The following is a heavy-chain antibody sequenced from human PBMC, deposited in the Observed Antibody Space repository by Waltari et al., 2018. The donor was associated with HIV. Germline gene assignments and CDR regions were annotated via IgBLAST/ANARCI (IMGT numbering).Heavy chain of an antibody. D-gene: IGHD2-15*01. V-gene: IGHV1-2*06. CDR3: ARGESVSVSNIPPGYRFDF. Sequence: HVQLVQSGAELTTHGSSVEFSCRASGYSFTAYYIHWVRQAPGQGLQWMGRINPISGSTNIPLTFQGRITMTRDTSSGAVFTELRGLKFNDTALYYCARGESVSVSNIPPGYRFDFWGQGTLITVSS. J-gene: IGHJ4*02. CDR2: INPISGST. CDR1: GYSFTAYY.